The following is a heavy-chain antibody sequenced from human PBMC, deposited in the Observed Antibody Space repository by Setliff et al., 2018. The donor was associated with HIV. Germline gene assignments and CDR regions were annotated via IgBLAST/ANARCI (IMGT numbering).Heavy chain of an antibody. CDR3: ARGDSNVYYYVYPDY. CDR1: GFTFRRHT. CDR2: IDDNGDYI. D-gene: IGHD3-22*01. V-gene: IGHV3-21*06. Sequence: GESLKISCAASGFTFRRHTIIWVRQAPGKGLEWVSTIDDNGDYIEYAPSVKGRFIISRDNVKSLVYLQMNSLRADDTAVYYCARGDSNVYYYVYPDYWGQGTLVTVSS. J-gene: IGHJ4*02.